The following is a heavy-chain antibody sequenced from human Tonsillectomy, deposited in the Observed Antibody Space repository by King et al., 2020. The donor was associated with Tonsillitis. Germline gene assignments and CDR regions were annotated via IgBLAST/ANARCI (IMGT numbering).Heavy chain of an antibody. CDR2: IYHSGST. Sequence: QLQESGPGLVKPSETLSLTCAVSGCSISSGYYWGWIRQPPGKGLEWIGSIYHSGSTYYNPSLKSRVTISVDTSKNQFSLKLSSVTAADTAVYYCASNRHRSSWPRLDYWRQGTLVTVSS. D-gene: IGHD6-13*01. J-gene: IGHJ4*02. V-gene: IGHV4-38-2*01. CDR1: GCSISSGYY. CDR3: ASNRHRSSWPRLDY.